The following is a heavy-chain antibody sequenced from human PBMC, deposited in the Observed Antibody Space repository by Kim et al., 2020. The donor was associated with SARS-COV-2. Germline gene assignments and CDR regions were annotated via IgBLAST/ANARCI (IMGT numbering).Heavy chain of an antibody. CDR2: ISGNRGST. CDR3: SKDRSTSRPYSVDH. D-gene: IGHD2-2*01. V-gene: IGHV3-23*01. J-gene: IGHJ4*02. Sequence: GISGNRGSTYYADSVKGRFTVSRDNSKNPLYLQLSSLRTEDTALYYCSKDRSTSRPYSVDHWGQGTLVTVPS.